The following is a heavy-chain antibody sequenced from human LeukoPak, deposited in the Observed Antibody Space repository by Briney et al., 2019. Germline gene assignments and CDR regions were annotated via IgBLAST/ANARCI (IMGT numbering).Heavy chain of an antibody. V-gene: IGHV3-7*01. CDR2: IKKDGGDK. CDR3: ARGLWYY. Sequence: PGGSLRLSCVASGFNFSNYWMSWVRQAPGKGLEWVADIKKDGGDKYYADSVKGRFTISRDNTKNPLYLQVNSLRVEDTAIYYCARGLWYYWGQGTLVTVSS. CDR1: GFNFSNYW. D-gene: IGHD3-10*01. J-gene: IGHJ4*02.